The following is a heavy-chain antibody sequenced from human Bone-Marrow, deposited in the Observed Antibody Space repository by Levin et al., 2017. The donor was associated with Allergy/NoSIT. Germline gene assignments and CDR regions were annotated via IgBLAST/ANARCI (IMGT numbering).Heavy chain of an antibody. V-gene: IGHV1-18*01. CDR3: ARVLVLATASGDY. Sequence: GGSLRLSCKASGYTFINYGITWVRQAPGQGLEWMGWISPFNGDTNYAQKLRGRVTMTTDTSTSTAYMELRSLRSDDTAVYYCARVLVLATASGDYWGQGTLVTVSS. CDR2: ISPFNGDT. D-gene: IGHD2-15*01. CDR1: GYTFINYG. J-gene: IGHJ4*02.